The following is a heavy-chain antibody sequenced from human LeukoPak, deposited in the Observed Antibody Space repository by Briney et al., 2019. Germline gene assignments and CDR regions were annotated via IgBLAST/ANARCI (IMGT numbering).Heavy chain of an antibody. CDR1: GYTLTELS. D-gene: IGHD3-22*01. CDR2: FDPEDGET. Sequence: ASVKASCKVSGYTLTELSMHWVRQAPGKGLEWMGGFDPEDGETIYAQKFQGRVTMTEDTSTDTAYMELSSLRSEDTAVYYCATDSPAYYYNSSGYYWAFDIWGQGTMVTVSS. CDR3: ATDSPAYYYNSSGYYWAFDI. J-gene: IGHJ3*02. V-gene: IGHV1-24*01.